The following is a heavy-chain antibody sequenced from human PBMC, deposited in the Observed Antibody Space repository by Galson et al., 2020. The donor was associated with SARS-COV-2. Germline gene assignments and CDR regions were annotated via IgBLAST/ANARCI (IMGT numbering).Heavy chain of an antibody. CDR3: ARDYGDYKYDNWFDP. J-gene: IGHJ5*02. CDR1: GFTFSSYW. CDR2: ITQDGSEK. D-gene: IGHD4-17*01. V-gene: IGHV3-7*01. Sequence: GGSLRLSCAASGFTFSSYWMSWVRQAPGKGLEWVANITQDGSEKYYVDSVKGRFTISRDNAKNSLYLQMNSLRAEDTAVYYCARDYGDYKYDNWFDPWGQGTLVTVSS.